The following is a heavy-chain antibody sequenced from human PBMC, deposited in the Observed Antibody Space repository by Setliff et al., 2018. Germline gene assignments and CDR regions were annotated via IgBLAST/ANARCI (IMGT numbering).Heavy chain of an antibody. V-gene: IGHV4-59*11. J-gene: IGHJ6*03. D-gene: IGHD3-3*01. Sequence: SETLSLTCTVSGGSISSHYWSWIRQPPGKGLEWIGYIYYSGSTNYNPSLKSRVTISVDTSKNQFSLKLSSVTAADTAVYYCARVRSGWPAINWFDPWGQGTHHEFWSGPPMDVWGKGTTVTVSS. CDR2: IYYSGST. CDR1: GGSISSHY. CDR3: ARVRSGWPAINWFDPWGQGTHHEFWSGPPMDV.